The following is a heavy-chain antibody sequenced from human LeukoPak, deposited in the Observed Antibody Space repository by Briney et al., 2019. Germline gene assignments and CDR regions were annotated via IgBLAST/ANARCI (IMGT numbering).Heavy chain of an antibody. Sequence: ASVKVSCKASGGTFTSYDINWVRQATGQGLEWMGWMNPNSGNTGYAQKFQGRVTITRNTSISTAYMELSSLRSEDTAVYYCARGDLSSSLFDPWGQGTLVTVSS. CDR3: ARGDLSSSLFDP. J-gene: IGHJ5*02. CDR2: MNPNSGNT. D-gene: IGHD6-13*01. V-gene: IGHV1-8*03. CDR1: GGTFTSYD.